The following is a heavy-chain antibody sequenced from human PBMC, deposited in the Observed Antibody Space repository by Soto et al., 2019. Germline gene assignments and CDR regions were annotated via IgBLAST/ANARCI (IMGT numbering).Heavy chain of an antibody. CDR3: ARIREDAFDI. J-gene: IGHJ3*02. V-gene: IGHV4-59*01. CDR2: FYYSGSP. Sequence: XETLSLTCTVAGCSISVNYWTWIRQPPGKGLEWIGYFYYSGSPNYNPSLKSRVTISVDTSKNQFSLKLSSVTAADTAVYYCARIREDAFDIWGQGTMVTVSS. CDR1: GCSISVNY.